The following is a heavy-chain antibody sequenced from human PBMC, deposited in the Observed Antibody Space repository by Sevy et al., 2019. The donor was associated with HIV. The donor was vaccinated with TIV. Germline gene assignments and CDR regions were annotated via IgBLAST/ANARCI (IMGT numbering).Heavy chain of an antibody. Sequence: GGSLRLSCAASGFTFSSYSMNWVSQAPGKGLEWVSSISSSSSYIYYADSVKGRFTISRDNAKNSLYLQMNSLRAEDTAVYYCARELAAAGTGYWGQGTLVTVSS. CDR1: GFTFSSYS. D-gene: IGHD6-13*01. V-gene: IGHV3-21*01. J-gene: IGHJ4*02. CDR2: ISSSSSYI. CDR3: ARELAAAGTGY.